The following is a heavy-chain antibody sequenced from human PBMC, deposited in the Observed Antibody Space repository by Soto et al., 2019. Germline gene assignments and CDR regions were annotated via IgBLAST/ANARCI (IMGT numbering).Heavy chain of an antibody. V-gene: IGHV3-21*01. CDR3: ARGGTTVTHYPLDY. CDR2: ISSSSSYI. J-gene: IGHJ4*02. D-gene: IGHD4-4*01. CDR1: GFTFSSYS. Sequence: GGSLRLSCAASGFTFSSYSMNWVHQAPGKGLEWVSSISSSSSYIYYADSVKGRFTISRDNAKNSLYLQMNSLRAEDTAVYYCARGGTTVTHYPLDYWGQGTLVTVSS.